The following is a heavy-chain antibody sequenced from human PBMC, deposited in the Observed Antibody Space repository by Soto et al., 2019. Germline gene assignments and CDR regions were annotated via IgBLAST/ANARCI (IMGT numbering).Heavy chain of an antibody. CDR1: GSSVSSASYY. D-gene: IGHD4-17*01. Sequence: QVQLKESGPGLLKPSETLSLTCTVSGSSVSSASYYWAWLRQPPGRGLEWIGSVYFSWSTSYIPSLKSRVTVSVDTSKNQFSLNLASVTASDSAVYYCARIDGDYGHNWFDPWGQGTLVIVSP. CDR2: VYFSWST. CDR3: ARIDGDYGHNWFDP. J-gene: IGHJ5*02. V-gene: IGHV4-61*01.